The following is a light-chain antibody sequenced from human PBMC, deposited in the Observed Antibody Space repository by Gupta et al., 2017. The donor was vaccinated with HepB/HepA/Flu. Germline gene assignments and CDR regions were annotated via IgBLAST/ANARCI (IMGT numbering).Light chain of an antibody. J-gene: IGKJ5*01. V-gene: IGKV3-11*01. CDR3: QKRSNGST. CDR1: QSVSND. CDR2: DAS. Sequence: EIVLTQSPATLSLSPGERATLSCRASQSVSNDLAWYQQKPGQAPRLLIYDASNRATGIPARFSGSGSGTDFTLTISSLEPEEVAVYYCQKRSNGSTFGQGTRLEMK.